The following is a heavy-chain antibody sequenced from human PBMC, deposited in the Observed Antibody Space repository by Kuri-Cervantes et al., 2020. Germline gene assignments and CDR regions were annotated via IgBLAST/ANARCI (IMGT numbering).Heavy chain of an antibody. CDR1: GGSFSGYS. CDR3: ARRGSTTVDY. D-gene: IGHD4-17*01. V-gene: IGHV4-34*01. CDR2: INHSGST. Sequence: SETLSLTCAVYGGSFSGYSWSWIRQPPGKGLEWIGEINHSGSTNYNPSLKSRVTISVDTSKNQFSLKLSSVTAADTAVYYCARRGSTTVDYWGQGTLVTVSS. J-gene: IGHJ4*02.